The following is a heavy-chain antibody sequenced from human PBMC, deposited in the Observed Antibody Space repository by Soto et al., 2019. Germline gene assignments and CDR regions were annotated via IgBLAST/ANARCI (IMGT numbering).Heavy chain of an antibody. J-gene: IGHJ5*02. CDR3: ASGSAMGADH. V-gene: IGHV1-69*06. CDR1: GVTSSTHT. D-gene: IGHD5-18*01. Sequence: ASVKVSCKASGVTSSTHTITWVRQAPGQGLEWMGGIIPLFGTGHKAQKFQGRITIIADKSTSTAYMELSSLRSEDTAVYFCASGSAMGADHWGQGTLVTVSS. CDR2: IIPLFGTG.